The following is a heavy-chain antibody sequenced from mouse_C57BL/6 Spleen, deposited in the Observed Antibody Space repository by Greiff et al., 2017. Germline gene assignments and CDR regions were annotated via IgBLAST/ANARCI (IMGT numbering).Heavy chain of an antibody. V-gene: IGHV1-42*01. CDR3: ARKLYDGYYLAY. CDR1: GYSFTGYY. Sequence: VQLQQSGPELVKPGASVKISCKASGYSFTGYYMNWVKQSPEKSLEWIGEINPSTGGTTYNQKFKAKATLTVDKSSSTAYMQLKSLTSEDSAVYYCARKLYDGYYLAYWGQGTLVTVSA. D-gene: IGHD2-3*01. CDR2: INPSTGGT. J-gene: IGHJ3*01.